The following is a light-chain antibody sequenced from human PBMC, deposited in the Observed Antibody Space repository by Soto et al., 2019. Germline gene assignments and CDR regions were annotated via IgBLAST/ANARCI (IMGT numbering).Light chain of an antibody. V-gene: IGKV3-20*01. CDR2: GPS. Sequence: EIVLTQSPCTLSLSPGERATLSCRTSQSVSGSYLAWYQQKPRQAPRLLIYGPSNRATGIPDRFSGSWCGTDFTPPISRLEPQDSAVYYGQQYGSTPPITFGQGTRLEIK. CDR3: QQYGSTPPIT. J-gene: IGKJ5*01. CDR1: QSVSGSY.